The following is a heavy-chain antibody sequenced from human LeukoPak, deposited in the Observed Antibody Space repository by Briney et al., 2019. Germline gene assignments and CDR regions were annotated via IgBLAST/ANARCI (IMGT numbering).Heavy chain of an antibody. J-gene: IGHJ4*02. D-gene: IGHD5-12*01. V-gene: IGHV4-59*01. CDR2: IYYTGSS. CDR3: ARGDYGGYDY. CDR1: GDTINSYY. Sequence: SETLSLTCTVSGDTINSYYWSWIRQTPGKGLEWIGYIYYTGSSDYSPSLKSRVTISVDTSKSQFSLKLSSVTAADTAVYYCARGDYGGYDYWDQGTLVTVSS.